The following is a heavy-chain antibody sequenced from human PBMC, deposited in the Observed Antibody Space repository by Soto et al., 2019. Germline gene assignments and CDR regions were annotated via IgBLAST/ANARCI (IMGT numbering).Heavy chain of an antibody. D-gene: IGHD3-3*01. J-gene: IGHJ6*02. CDR3: ARDHPYYDFWSGTGGYYYGMDV. V-gene: IGHV3-21*01. Sequence: EVQLVESGGGLVKPGGSLRLSCAASRFTFSSYSMNWVRQAPGKGLEWVSSISSSSSYIYYADSVKGRFTISRDNAKNSLYLQMNSLRAEDTAVYYCARDHPYYDFWSGTGGYYYGMDVWGQGTTVTVSS. CDR1: RFTFSSYS. CDR2: ISSSSSYI.